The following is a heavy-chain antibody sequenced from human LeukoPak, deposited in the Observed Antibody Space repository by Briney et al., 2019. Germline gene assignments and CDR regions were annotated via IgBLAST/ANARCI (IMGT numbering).Heavy chain of an antibody. CDR2: IYHSGST. CDR1: GYSISSDYY. V-gene: IGHV4-38-2*02. Sequence: SETLSLTCTVSGYSISSDYYWGWIRQPPGRGLEWIEIIYHSGSTYYNPSLKRRVTISVDTSKNQFSLKLSSVTAADTAVYYCARYDVWGTYRAFDYWGQGTLVTVSS. CDR3: ARYDVWGTYRAFDY. D-gene: IGHD3-16*02. J-gene: IGHJ4*02.